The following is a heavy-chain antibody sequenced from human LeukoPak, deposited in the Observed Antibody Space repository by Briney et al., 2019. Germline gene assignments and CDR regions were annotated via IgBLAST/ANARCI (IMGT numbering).Heavy chain of an antibody. CDR2: MNTSDTT. Sequence: SETVSLTCSVSGVSISSGNYYWSWIPQPAGKGPEWIGRMNTSDTTNNNPSLKSRATKSADTSKNQIYLKLSSVTAADTAVYYCAGGDGGVWRWRGWAVSHIWGQGTMVTVSS. J-gene: IGHJ3*02. D-gene: IGHD5-24*01. CDR1: GVSISSGNYY. V-gene: IGHV4-61*02. CDR3: AGGDGGVWRWRGWAVSHI.